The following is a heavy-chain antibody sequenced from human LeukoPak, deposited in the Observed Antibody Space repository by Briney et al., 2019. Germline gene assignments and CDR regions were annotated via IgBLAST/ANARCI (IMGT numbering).Heavy chain of an antibody. Sequence: SVKVSCKASGGTFSSYAISWVRQPPGQGLEWMGGIIPIFGTANYAQKFQDRVTITADESTSTAYMELSSLRSEDTAVYYCAKHAWSGYYCLDYWGQGTLVTVSS. J-gene: IGHJ4*02. V-gene: IGHV1-69*13. D-gene: IGHD3-3*01. CDR1: GGTFSSYA. CDR2: IIPIFGTA. CDR3: AKHAWSGYYCLDY.